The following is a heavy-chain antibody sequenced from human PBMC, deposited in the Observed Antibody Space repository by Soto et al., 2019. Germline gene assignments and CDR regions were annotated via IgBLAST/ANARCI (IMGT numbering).Heavy chain of an antibody. CDR3: ARSLPEELYDACDI. J-gene: IGHJ3*02. Sequence: GGSLRLSCAASGFTFSSYSMNWVRQAPGKGLEWVSSISSSSSYIYYADSVKGRFTISRDNAKNSLYLQMNSLRAEDTAVYYCARSLPEELYDACDIWGQGTMVTVSS. CDR2: ISSSSSYI. CDR1: GFTFSSYS. D-gene: IGHD3-10*01. V-gene: IGHV3-21*01.